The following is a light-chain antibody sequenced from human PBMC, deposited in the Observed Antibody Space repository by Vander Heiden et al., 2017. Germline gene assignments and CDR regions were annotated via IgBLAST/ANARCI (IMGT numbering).Light chain of an antibody. CDR2: GAS. J-gene: IGKJ2*01. V-gene: IGKV3-20*01. CDR3: QQYGTESMYP. Sequence: ENVLTQSPGTLSLSRGERATLSCRASQTITYNYLAWFQQKPGQAPRLLIYGASNRATGVPVRFSGSGSGTDFTLSINGLEPEDVAIYYCQQYGTESMYPVGQGTKVEIK. CDR1: QTITYNY.